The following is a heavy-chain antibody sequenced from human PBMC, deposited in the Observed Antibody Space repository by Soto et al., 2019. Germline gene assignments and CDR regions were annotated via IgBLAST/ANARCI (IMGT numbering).Heavy chain of an antibody. J-gene: IGHJ3*02. CDR2: ISAYNGNT. V-gene: IGHV1-18*04. D-gene: IGHD6-19*01. CDR3: ARSYENQHRSGWYTI. Sequence: QVQLVQSGAEVKKPGASVKVSCKASGYTFTSYGISWVRQAPGQGLEWMGWISAYNGNTNYAQKLQGRVTMTTDTSKSPAHMEGESLRSDGTAVYYRARSYENQHRSGWYTIWGQGTMVTVSS. CDR1: GYTFTSYG.